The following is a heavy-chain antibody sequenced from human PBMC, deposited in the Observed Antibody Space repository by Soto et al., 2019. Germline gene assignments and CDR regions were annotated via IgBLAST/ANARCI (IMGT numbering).Heavy chain of an antibody. D-gene: IGHD4-17*01. Sequence: SETLSLTCAVDGGSFSGYCWSWIRQPPGKGLEWIGEINHSGSTNYNPSLKSRVTISVDTSKNQFSLKLSSVTAADTAVYYCAREGGRSYGDYDGVWFDPWGQGTLVTVSS. CDR1: GGSFSGYC. J-gene: IGHJ5*02. CDR3: AREGGRSYGDYDGVWFDP. V-gene: IGHV4-34*01. CDR2: INHSGST.